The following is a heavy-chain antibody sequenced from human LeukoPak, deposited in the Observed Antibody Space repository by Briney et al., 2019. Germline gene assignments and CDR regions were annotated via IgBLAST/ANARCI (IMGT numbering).Heavy chain of an antibody. CDR2: IYPGDSDT. J-gene: IGHJ4*02. CDR1: GDSFSICW. CDR3: ARPGGSYLYYFDY. V-gene: IGHV5-51*01. Sequence: GGSLKISGKGSGDSFSICWIGWVRQMPWKGLEWMGIIYPGDSDTRYSPSFQGQVTISADKSISTAYLQWSSLKASDTAMYYCARPGGSYLYYFDYWGQGTLVTVSS. D-gene: IGHD1-26*01.